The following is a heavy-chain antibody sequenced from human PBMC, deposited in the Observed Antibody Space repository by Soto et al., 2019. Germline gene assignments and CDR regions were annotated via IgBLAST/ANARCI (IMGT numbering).Heavy chain of an antibody. J-gene: IGHJ5*02. Sequence: GGSLRLSCAASGFTVSSNYMSWVRQAPGKGLEWVSVIYSGGSTYYAGSVKGRFTISRDSSKNTLYLQMNSLRAEDTAVHYCARDNPYCSGGSCHLWGQGTLVTVSS. D-gene: IGHD2-15*01. CDR3: ARDNPYCSGGSCHL. CDR1: GFTVSSNY. CDR2: IYSGGST. V-gene: IGHV3-53*01.